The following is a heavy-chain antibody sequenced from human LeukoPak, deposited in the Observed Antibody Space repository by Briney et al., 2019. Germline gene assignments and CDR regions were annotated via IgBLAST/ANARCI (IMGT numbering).Heavy chain of an antibody. D-gene: IGHD5-12*01. CDR2: IYTSGST. J-gene: IGHJ4*02. CDR1: GGSISSGSYY. V-gene: IGHV4-61*02. Sequence: SETLSLTCTVSGGSISSGSYYWRWIRQPAGKGLEWIGRIYTSGSTNYNPSLKSRVTISVDTSKNQFSLKLSSVTAADTAVYYRARDGLAGGYDSDYWGQGTLVTVSS. CDR3: ARDGLAGGYDSDY.